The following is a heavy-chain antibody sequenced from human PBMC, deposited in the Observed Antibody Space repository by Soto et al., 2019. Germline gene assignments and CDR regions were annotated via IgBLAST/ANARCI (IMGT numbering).Heavy chain of an antibody. J-gene: IGHJ4*01. CDR1: GFTFSNYA. D-gene: IGHD2-15*01. CDR2: ITSDGDST. V-gene: IGHV3-64D*06. CDR3: VKGNQLLRYYFEF. Sequence: GGSLRLSCSVSGFTFSNYAMHWVRQAPGKGLEYVSGITSDGDSTCHADSVKDRFTISRDNSKNTLVLQMSSLRVEDTAIYFCVKGNQLLRYYFEFWGPGTLVTVSS.